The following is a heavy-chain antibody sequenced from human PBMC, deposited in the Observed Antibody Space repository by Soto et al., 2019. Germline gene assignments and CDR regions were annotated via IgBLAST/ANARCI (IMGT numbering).Heavy chain of an antibody. CDR1: GFTFSNYG. J-gene: IGHJ3*02. V-gene: IGHV3-33*01. D-gene: IGHD3-10*01. CDR2: IWYDGSSE. Sequence: GGSLRLSCAASGFTFSNYGVHWVRQAPGKGLEWVAVIWYDGSSEYYTESVKGRFTISRDNSKNTLYLQMNSLRAEDTAVYYCARVPGSGTYYDNRIANDAFDIWGQGAMVTVSS. CDR3: ARVPGSGTYYDNRIANDAFDI.